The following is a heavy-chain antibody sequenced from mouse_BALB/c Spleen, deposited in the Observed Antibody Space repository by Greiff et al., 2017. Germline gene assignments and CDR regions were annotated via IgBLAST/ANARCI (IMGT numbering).Heavy chain of an antibody. CDR1: GFTFSSFG. CDR3: ARSSDGNYEFAY. Sequence: EVQGVESGGGLVQPGGSRKLSCAASGFTFSSFGMHWVRQAPEKGLEWVAYISSGSSTIYYADTVKGRFTISRDNPKNTLFLQMTSLRSEDTAMYYCARSSDGNYEFAYWGQGTLVTVSA. J-gene: IGHJ3*01. D-gene: IGHD2-1*01. V-gene: IGHV5-17*02. CDR2: ISSGSSTI.